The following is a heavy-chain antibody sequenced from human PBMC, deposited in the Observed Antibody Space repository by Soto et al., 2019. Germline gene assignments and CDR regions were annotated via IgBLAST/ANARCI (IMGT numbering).Heavy chain of an antibody. CDR3: ARDRYYDFWSGYSPLYYYYGMDV. V-gene: IGHV3-48*03. D-gene: IGHD3-3*01. Sequence: EVQLVESGEGLVQPGGSLRLSCAASGFTFSSYEMNWVRQAPGKGLEWVSYISSSGSTIYYADSVKGRFTISRDNAKNSLYLQMNSLRAEDTAVYYCARDRYYDFWSGYSPLYYYYGMDVWGQGTTVTVSS. CDR2: ISSSGSTI. J-gene: IGHJ6*02. CDR1: GFTFSSYE.